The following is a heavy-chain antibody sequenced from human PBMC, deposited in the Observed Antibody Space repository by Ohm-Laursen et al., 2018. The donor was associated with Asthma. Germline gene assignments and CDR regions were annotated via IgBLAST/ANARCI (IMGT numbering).Heavy chain of an antibody. D-gene: IGHD1-26*01. Sequence: GTLSLTCTVSGGSISPGSYFWGWVRQPPGKGLEWMGSIYYSGNTYYNPSLNSRVTISFDTSKSHFSLKLSSVTAADTAVYFCARHWGSPSGRNWFESWGQGTLVTVSS. CDR2: IYYSGNT. V-gene: IGHV4-39*01. CDR1: GGSISPGSYF. CDR3: ARHWGSPSGRNWFES. J-gene: IGHJ5*01.